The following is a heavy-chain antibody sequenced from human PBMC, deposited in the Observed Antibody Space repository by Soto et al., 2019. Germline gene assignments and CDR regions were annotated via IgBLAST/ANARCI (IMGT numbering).Heavy chain of an antibody. Sequence: QVQLVQSGAEVKKPGSSVKVSCKASGGTFSSYAISWVRQAPGQGLEWMGGIIPIFGTANYAQKFQGRVTITADEAKITAYMELSSLRSEDTAVYFCATGDSGDPAGGGGRSDYWGQGTLVTVSS. D-gene: IGHD4-17*01. J-gene: IGHJ4*02. CDR1: GGTFSSYA. V-gene: IGHV1-69*12. CDR3: ATGDSGDPAGGGGRSDY. CDR2: IIPIFGTA.